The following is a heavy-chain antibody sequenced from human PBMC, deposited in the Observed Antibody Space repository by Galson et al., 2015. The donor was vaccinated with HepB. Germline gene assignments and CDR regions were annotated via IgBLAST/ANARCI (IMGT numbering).Heavy chain of an antibody. CDR3: ARAIVGATTFFDY. CDR1: GYTFTSYD. J-gene: IGHJ4*02. V-gene: IGHV1-18*01. CDR2: ISAYNGKT. Sequence: SVKVSCKASGYTFTSYDISWVRQAPGQGLEWMGWISAYNGKTNYAQKLQGRVTMTTDTSTRTAYMEVRSLRSDDTAVYYWARAIVGATTFFDYWGPGTLVTVPS. D-gene: IGHD1-26*01.